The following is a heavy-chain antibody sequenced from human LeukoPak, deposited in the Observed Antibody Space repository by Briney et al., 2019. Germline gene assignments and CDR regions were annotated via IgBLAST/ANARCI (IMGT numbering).Heavy chain of an antibody. V-gene: IGHV4-31*03. CDR1: GGSISSGGYY. D-gene: IGHD5-12*01. CDR2: IYYSGST. CDR3: ARYSITVATIAGEGFDY. J-gene: IGHJ4*02. Sequence: PSETLSLTCTVSGGSISSGGYYWSWIRQHPGKGLEWLVYIYYSGSTYYNPSLKSRVTISVDTSKNQFSLKLSSVTAADTAVYYCARYSITVATIAGEGFDYWGQGTLVTVSS.